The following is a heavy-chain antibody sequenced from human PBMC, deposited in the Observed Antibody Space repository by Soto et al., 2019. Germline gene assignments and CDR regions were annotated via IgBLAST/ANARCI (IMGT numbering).Heavy chain of an antibody. CDR2: IIPILGIA. CDR1: GGTFSSYT. J-gene: IGHJ3*02. D-gene: IGHD1-26*01. CDR3: ARGSRKWELGAFDI. Sequence: QVQLVQSGAEVKKPGSSVKVSCKASGGTFSSYTISWVRQAPGQGLEWMGWIIPILGIANYAQKFQGRVTITADKSTSTAYMELSSLRSEDTAVYYCARGSRKWELGAFDIWGQGTMVTVSS. V-gene: IGHV1-69*02.